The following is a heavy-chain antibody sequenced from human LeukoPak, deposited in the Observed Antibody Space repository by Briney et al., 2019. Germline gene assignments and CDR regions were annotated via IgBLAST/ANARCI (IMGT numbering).Heavy chain of an antibody. D-gene: IGHD3-22*01. CDR2: IIPIFGTA. J-gene: IGHJ6*03. CDR1: GGTFNSYA. Sequence: SVKVSCKASGGTFNSYAISWVRQAPGQGLEWMGGIIPIFGTANYAQKFQGRVTITTDESTSTAYMELSSLRSEDTAVYYCARANYYDSSGYYYYYMDVWGKGTTVTVSS. V-gene: IGHV1-69*05. CDR3: ARANYYDSSGYYYYYMDV.